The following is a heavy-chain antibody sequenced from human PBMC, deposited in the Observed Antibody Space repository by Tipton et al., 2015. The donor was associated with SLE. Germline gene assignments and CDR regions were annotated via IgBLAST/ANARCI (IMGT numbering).Heavy chain of an antibody. CDR3: ARGEDDYHSKGGWMGP. V-gene: IGHV4-59*01. D-gene: IGHD4-11*01. CDR2: IYYIGTT. J-gene: IGHJ5*02. Sequence: TLSLTCTVSGGSFTTYYWSWIRQPPGKGLEWIGHIYYIGTTSYNPSLESRVSISIDTSKNQFSLKLRSVTAADTAVYYCARGEDDYHSKGGWMGPWGQGSLVTVSS. CDR1: GGSFTTYY.